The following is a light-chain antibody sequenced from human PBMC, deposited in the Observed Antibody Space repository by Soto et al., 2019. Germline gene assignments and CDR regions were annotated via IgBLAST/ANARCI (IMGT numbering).Light chain of an antibody. J-gene: IGKJ1*01. CDR1: QYINTR. Sequence: EIVLTPSPGTLSLSPVARVTLSGRASQYINTRLAWYQHRPGQAPRLLIYQTSIRAAGIPARFSASGTGTDFTLTISDVQPEDFAVYYCHQRQSWPRTFGQGTKVDIK. CDR2: QTS. V-gene: IGKV3-11*01. CDR3: HQRQSWPRT.